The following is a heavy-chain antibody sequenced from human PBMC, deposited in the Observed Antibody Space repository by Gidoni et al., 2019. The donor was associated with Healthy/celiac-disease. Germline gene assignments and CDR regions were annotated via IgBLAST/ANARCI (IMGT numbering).Heavy chain of an antibody. CDR2: ISSSGSTI. CDR1: GFTFSSYI. Sequence: EVQLVESGGGLVKPGGSLRRSWAASGFTFSSYIWNWVRQAPGNGLECVSSISSSGSTIDYADSVKGRFTISSDNAKNSLYLQMNSLRAEDTAVYYCARDGFSGSYLPNWFDPWCQGTLVTVSS. V-gene: IGHV3-21*01. J-gene: IGHJ5*02. CDR3: ARDGFSGSYLPNWFDP. D-gene: IGHD1-26*01.